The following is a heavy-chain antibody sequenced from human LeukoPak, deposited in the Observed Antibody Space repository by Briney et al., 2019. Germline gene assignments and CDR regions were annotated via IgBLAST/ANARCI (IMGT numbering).Heavy chain of an antibody. J-gene: IGHJ3*02. Sequence: PSETLSLTCTVSGGSISTYYWSWIRQPPGKGLEWIGYVHYSGSTNYNPSLKSRVTLSVDTSKNQVSLKLNSVTAADTAVYYCARPSSGSYSYAFDIWGKGTMLTVSS. CDR2: VHYSGST. V-gene: IGHV4-59*08. CDR1: GGSISTYY. CDR3: ARPSSGSYSYAFDI. D-gene: IGHD3-10*01.